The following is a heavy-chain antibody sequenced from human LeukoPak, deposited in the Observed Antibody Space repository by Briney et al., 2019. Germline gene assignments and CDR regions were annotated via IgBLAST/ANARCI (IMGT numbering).Heavy chain of an antibody. CDR1: GYTFTGYY. Sequence: ASVKVSCKASGYTFTGYYMHWVRQAPGQGLEWMGWINPNSGGTNYAQKFQGRVTMTRDTSISTAYMELSRLRSDDTAVYYCAGQWELYNWLDPWGQGTLVTVSS. J-gene: IGHJ5*02. CDR2: INPNSGGT. CDR3: AGQWELYNWLDP. V-gene: IGHV1-2*02. D-gene: IGHD1-26*01.